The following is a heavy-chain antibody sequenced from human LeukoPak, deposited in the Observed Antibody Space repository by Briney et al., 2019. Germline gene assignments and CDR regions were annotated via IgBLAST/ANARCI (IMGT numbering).Heavy chain of an antibody. CDR2: INPSGGST. J-gene: IGHJ6*02. D-gene: IGHD6-19*01. Sequence: EASVKVSCKASGYTFTSYYMHWVRQAPGQGLEWMGIINPSGGSTSYAQKFQGRVTMTRDTSISTAYMELSRLRSDDTAVYYCAQNPAVAGSYYYGMDVWGQGTTVTVSS. V-gene: IGHV1-46*01. CDR3: AQNPAVAGSYYYGMDV. CDR1: GYTFTSYY.